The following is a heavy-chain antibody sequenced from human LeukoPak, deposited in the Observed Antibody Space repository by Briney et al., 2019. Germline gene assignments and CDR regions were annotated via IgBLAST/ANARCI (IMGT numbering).Heavy chain of an antibody. J-gene: IGHJ3*02. CDR3: TTGLVLRGFDI. D-gene: IGHD2-8*01. V-gene: IGHV3-49*04. CDR2: IRSKAYGGTT. Sequence: GGSLRLSCAASGFTVSSNYMSWVRQAPGKGLEWVGFIRSKAYGGTTEYAASVKGGFTISRDDSKSIAYLQMNSLKTEDTAVYYCTTGLVLRGFDIWGQGTMVTVSS. CDR1: GFTVSSNY.